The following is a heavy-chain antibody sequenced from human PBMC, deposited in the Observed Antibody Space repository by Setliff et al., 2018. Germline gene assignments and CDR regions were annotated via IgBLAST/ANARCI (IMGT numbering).Heavy chain of an antibody. J-gene: IGHJ5*02. CDR3: AKNGFGVVALGVNNWFDP. Sequence: GGSLRLSCAASGFTFSNYAMTWVRQAPGKGLEWVSAISGSGLSTSYADSVKGRFTISRDNSKNTLFLQMHSLRAEDTAVYYCAKNGFGVVALGVNNWFDPWGQGTLVTVSS. CDR1: GFTFSNYA. CDR2: ISGSGLST. D-gene: IGHD3-10*01. V-gene: IGHV3-23*01.